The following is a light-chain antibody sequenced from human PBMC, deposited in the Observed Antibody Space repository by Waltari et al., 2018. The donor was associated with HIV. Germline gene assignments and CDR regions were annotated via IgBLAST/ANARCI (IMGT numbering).Light chain of an antibody. CDR1: QSLLYTSNSKNY. CDR2: WAS. Sequence: EIVMTQSPDPLAVSLGERASINCKSSQSLLYTSNSKNYLAWYQQRPGQPLKLLIYWASIRESGVPDRFSGSVSGTDFTLTISSLQAEDVAVYYCQQYYSTPPTFGQGTKLEIK. V-gene: IGKV4-1*01. J-gene: IGKJ2*01. CDR3: QQYYSTPPT.